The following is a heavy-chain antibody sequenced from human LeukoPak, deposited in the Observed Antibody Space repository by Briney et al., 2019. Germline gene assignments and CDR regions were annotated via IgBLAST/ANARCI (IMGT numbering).Heavy chain of an antibody. CDR2: INHSVST. CDR3: ARGGIPATAILDY. V-gene: IGHV4-34*01. J-gene: IGHJ4*02. D-gene: IGHD2-21*02. CDR1: GGSFSGYY. Sequence: PSETLSLTCAVYGGSFSGYYWSWIRQPPGKGLEWIGEINHSVSTNYNPSLKSRVTISVDTSKNQFSLKLSSVTAADTAVYYCARGGIPATAILDYWGQGTLVTVSS.